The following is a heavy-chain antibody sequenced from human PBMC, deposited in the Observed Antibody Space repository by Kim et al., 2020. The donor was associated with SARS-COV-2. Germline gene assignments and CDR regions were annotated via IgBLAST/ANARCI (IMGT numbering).Heavy chain of an antibody. J-gene: IGHJ5*02. V-gene: IGHV3-48*02. CDR2: ISCSRDNI. CDR1: RFIFSNHT. CDR3: ARDYARGRAAGHFDR. Sequence: GGSLRLSCAASRFIFSNHTIHWVRQAPGKGPEWVADISCSRDNIHYADSVKGRFTISRDNSKNTLYLQMSSLRDDDTAVYYCARDYARGRAAGHFDRWG. D-gene: IGHD4-17*01.